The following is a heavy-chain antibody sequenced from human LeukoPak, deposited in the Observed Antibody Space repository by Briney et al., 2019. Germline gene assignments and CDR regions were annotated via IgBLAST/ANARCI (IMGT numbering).Heavy chain of an antibody. CDR1: GFTFHTYS. V-gene: IGHV3-23*01. J-gene: IGHJ4*02. CDR3: AKDHRDGYNYLVFDF. CDR2: INGSGGDT. Sequence: PGGSLTLSCEASGFTFHTYSMTWVRQAPGKGLEWVSAINGSGGDTYYAHFVKGRFTISSDNSKHTPYLLLNSLRPDDTVVYYCAKDHRDGYNYLVFDFWGQGTLVTVSS. D-gene: IGHD5-24*01.